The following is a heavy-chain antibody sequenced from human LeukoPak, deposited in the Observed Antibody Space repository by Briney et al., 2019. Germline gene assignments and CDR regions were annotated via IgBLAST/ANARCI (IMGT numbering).Heavy chain of an antibody. CDR1: GFTFSGYW. CDR2: IKQDGSEK. D-gene: IGHD1-7*01. J-gene: IGHJ3*02. Sequence: GGSLRLSCAASGFTFSGYWMSWVRQAPGRGLEWVANIKQDGSEKYYVDSVKGRFTISRDNAKNSLYLQMNSLRAEDTAVYHCARDRDNGNYPYAFGNWGQGTMVTVSS. V-gene: IGHV3-7*01. CDR3: ARDRDNGNYPYAFGN.